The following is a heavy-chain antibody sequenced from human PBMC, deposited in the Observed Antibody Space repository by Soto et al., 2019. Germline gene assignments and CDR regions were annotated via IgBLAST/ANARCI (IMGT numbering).Heavy chain of an antibody. J-gene: IGHJ4*02. D-gene: IGHD6-19*01. Sequence: PGGPLRLSCGASGVTWSSYGRSCVRQAPGKGLEWVSAIGGSGGSTYYADSVKGRFTISRDNPKNTLYLQMSSMIAEHTAVYSCAKDERGISGATGYWAQGTLVTVSS. CDR2: IGGSGGST. CDR1: GVTWSSYG. V-gene: IGHV3-23*01. CDR3: AKDERGISGATGY.